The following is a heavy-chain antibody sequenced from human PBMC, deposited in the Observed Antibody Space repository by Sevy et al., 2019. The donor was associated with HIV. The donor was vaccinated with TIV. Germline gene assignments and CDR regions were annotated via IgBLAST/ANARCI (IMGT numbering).Heavy chain of an antibody. V-gene: IGHV3-74*01. J-gene: IGHJ6*02. Sequence: GGSLRLSCAASGFTFSSYWMHWVRQAPGKGLVWVSRINSDGSSTSYADSVKGRFTISRDNAKNTLYLQMNSLRGEDTAVYYCARNQGFSYYGMDVWGQGTTVTVSS. CDR1: GFTFSSYW. CDR2: INSDGSST. CDR3: ARNQGFSYYGMDV.